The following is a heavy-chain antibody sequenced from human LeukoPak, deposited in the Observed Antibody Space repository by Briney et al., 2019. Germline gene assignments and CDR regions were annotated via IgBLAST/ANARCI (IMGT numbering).Heavy chain of an antibody. CDR1: GGSISSYY. V-gene: IGHV4-59*01. J-gene: IGHJ4*02. D-gene: IGHD3-16*01. CDR2: IYYSGST. Sequence: SETLSLTCTVSGGSISSYYWSWIRQPPGKGLEWIGYIYYSGSTNYNPSLKSRVTISVDTSKNQFSLKLSSVTAADTAVYYCARGWYDYVWGTNFDYWGLGTLVTVSS. CDR3: ARGWYDYVWGTNFDY.